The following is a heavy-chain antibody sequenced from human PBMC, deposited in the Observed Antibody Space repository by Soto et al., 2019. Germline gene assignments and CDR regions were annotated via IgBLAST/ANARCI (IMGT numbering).Heavy chain of an antibody. V-gene: IGHV3-30-3*01. CDR3: ARGNRHYDSSGYYDAFDI. J-gene: IGHJ3*02. CDR1: GFTFSSYA. CDR2: ISYDGSNK. D-gene: IGHD3-22*01. Sequence: GGSLRLSCAASGFTFSSYAMHWVRQAPGKGLEWVAVISYDGSNKYYADSVKGRFTISRDNAKNTLYLQMNSLRAEDTAVYYCARGNRHYDSSGYYDAFDIWGQGTMVTVSS.